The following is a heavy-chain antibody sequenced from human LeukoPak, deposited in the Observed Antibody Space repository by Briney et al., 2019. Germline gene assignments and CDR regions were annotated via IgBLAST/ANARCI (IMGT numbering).Heavy chain of an antibody. CDR2: FHSGGST. V-gene: IGHV3-53*01. Sequence: GSLRLSCAASGFTVSDNYMTWVRQAPGKGLEWVSVFHSGGSTYYADSVKGRFTISRDNSKNTMYLQMNSLRAEDTAVYYRARGPTWRQLLDWGQGALVTVSS. CDR1: GFTVSDNY. J-gene: IGHJ4*02. D-gene: IGHD5-24*01. CDR3: ARGPTWRQLLD.